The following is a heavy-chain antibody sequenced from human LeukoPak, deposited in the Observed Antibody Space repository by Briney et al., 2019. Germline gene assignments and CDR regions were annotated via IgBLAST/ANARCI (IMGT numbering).Heavy chain of an antibody. CDR3: ARISGSYKGNTFDY. Sequence: ASVKVSCKASGYTFTGYYTHWVRQAPGQGLEWMGRINPNSGGTNYAQKFQGRVTMTRDTSISTAYMELSRLRSDDTAVYYCARISGSYKGNTFDYWGQGTLVTVSS. J-gene: IGHJ4*02. D-gene: IGHD1-26*01. V-gene: IGHV1-2*06. CDR1: GYTFTGYY. CDR2: INPNSGGT.